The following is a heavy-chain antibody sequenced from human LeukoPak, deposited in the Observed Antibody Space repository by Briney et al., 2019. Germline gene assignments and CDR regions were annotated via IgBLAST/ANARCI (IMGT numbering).Heavy chain of an antibody. CDR1: GFTFDDYA. J-gene: IGHJ3*02. Sequence: GGSLRLSCAASGFTFDDYAMHWVRQAPGKGLEWVSLISGDGGRTHYADSVKGRFTISRDNSKNSLYLQMNSLRTEDTAFYYCAKAYYDYVWGSYRYFCAFDIWGQGTMVTVPS. CDR3: AKAYYDYVWGSYRYFCAFDI. CDR2: ISGDGGRT. V-gene: IGHV3-43*02. D-gene: IGHD3-16*02.